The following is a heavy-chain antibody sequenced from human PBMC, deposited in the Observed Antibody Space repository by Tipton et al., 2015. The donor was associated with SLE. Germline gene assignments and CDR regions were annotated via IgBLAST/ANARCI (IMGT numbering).Heavy chain of an antibody. CDR1: GGSISNYY. V-gene: IGHV4-59*08. Sequence: GLVKPSETLSLTCSVSGGSISNYYWSWIRQPPGKGLEWIGYVYYTGTTNYNPSLKSRVTMSVDTSKNQFSLKLSSVTAADTAVYYCARFLDTFDIWGQGTMVTVSS. CDR2: VYYTGTT. CDR3: ARFLDTFDI. J-gene: IGHJ3*02. D-gene: IGHD3-3*01.